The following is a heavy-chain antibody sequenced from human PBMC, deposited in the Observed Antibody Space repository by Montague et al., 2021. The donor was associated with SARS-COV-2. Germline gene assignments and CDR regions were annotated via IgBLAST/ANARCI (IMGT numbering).Heavy chain of an antibody. D-gene: IGHD4-23*01. V-gene: IGHV4-39*01. CDR1: GGSISSSSYH. CDR3: ARFRYYGGNSGFQGLVDY. CDR2: IYYSGST. J-gene: IGHJ4*02. Sequence: SETLSLTCIVSGGSISSSSYHWGWIRQPPGKGLEWIGTIYYSGSTYYNPSLKSRVTISVDTSKNQSSLKLSSVTAADTAVYYCARFRYYGGNSGFQGLVDYWGQGALVTVSS.